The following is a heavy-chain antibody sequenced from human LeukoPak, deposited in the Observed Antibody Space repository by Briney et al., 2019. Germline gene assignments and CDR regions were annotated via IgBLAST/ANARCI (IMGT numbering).Heavy chain of an antibody. J-gene: IGHJ4*02. CDR3: AKGNGYSGYDVLDY. D-gene: IGHD5-12*01. Sequence: PGGSLRLSCAASGFTVSSNYMSWVRQAPGKGLEWVSGISWNSGSIGYADSVKGRFTISRDNAKNSLYLQMNSLRAEDTALYYCAKGNGYSGYDVLDYWGQGTLVTVSS. V-gene: IGHV3-9*01. CDR1: GFTVSSNY. CDR2: ISWNSGSI.